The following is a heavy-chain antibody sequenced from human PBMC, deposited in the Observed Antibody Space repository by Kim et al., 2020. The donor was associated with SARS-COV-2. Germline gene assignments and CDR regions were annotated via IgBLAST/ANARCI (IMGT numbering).Heavy chain of an antibody. D-gene: IGHD1-1*01. Sequence: GGSLRLSCAASGFTFSSYGMHWVRLAPGKGLEWVAVIWYDGSNKYYADSVKGRFTISRDNSKNKLYLQMNSLRAEDTAVYYCAKALQRPTPLYYYGMDVWGQGTTVTVSS. CDR1: GFTFSSYG. V-gene: IGHV3-33*06. CDR3: AKALQRPTPLYYYGMDV. CDR2: IWYDGSNK. J-gene: IGHJ6*02.